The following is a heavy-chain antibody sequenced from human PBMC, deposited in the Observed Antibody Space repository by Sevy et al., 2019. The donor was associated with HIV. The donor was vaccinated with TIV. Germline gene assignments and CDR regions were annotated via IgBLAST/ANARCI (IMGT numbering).Heavy chain of an antibody. D-gene: IGHD2-2*01. CDR2: IRYDGSNK. V-gene: IGHV3-30*02. CDR1: GFTFNYYG. J-gene: IGHJ6*02. CDR3: AKDRVVVVPAAPGLGYYYGMDV. Sequence: GGSLRLSCAASGFTFNYYGMYWVRQAPGKGLEWVSFIRYDGSNKDYADSVKGRFTIPRDNSNNTVYVQMNSLIGEDTAVCQGAKDRVVVVPAAPGLGYYYGMDVWGQGTTVTVSS.